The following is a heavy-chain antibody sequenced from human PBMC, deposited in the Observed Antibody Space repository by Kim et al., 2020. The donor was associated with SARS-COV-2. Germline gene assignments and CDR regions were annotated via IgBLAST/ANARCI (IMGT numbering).Heavy chain of an antibody. J-gene: IGHJ3*02. Sequence: SVKVSCKASGGTFSSYAISWVRQAPGQGLEWMGGIIPIFGTANYAQKFQGRVTITADESTSTAYMELSSLRSEDTAVYYCARGIGVGATPQIHDAFDIWGQGTMVTVSS. CDR3: ARGIGVGATPQIHDAFDI. V-gene: IGHV1-69*13. CDR2: IIPIFGTA. D-gene: IGHD1-26*01. CDR1: GGTFSSYA.